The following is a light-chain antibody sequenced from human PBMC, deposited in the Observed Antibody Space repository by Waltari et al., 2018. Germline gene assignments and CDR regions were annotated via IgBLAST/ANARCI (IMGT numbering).Light chain of an antibody. J-gene: IGLJ2*01. CDR3: AAWDDSLKGVL. Sequence: QSVLTQTPSVSEAPRQRVTISCSGSRSNIGNNAVNWYQVPGKAPKLLVFAYDLLPSGVSDRFSGSKSGTSASLAISGLRSEDEGVYFCAAWDDSLKGVLFGGGTKLTVL. CDR1: RSNIGNNA. V-gene: IGLV1-36*01. CDR2: AYD.